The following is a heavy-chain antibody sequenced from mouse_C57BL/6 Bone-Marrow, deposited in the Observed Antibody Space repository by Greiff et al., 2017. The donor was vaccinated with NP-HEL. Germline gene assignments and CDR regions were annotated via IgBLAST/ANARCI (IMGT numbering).Heavy chain of an antibody. Sequence: EVQVVESGGGLVKPGGSLKLSCAASGFTFSSYAMSWVRQTPEKRLEWVATISDGGSYTYYPDNVKGRFTISRDHAKNTLYLQMSHLKSEDTAMYYCARELITTVVAWYFDVWGTGTTVTVSS. D-gene: IGHD1-1*01. J-gene: IGHJ1*03. CDR2: ISDGGSYT. CDR3: ARELITTVVAWYFDV. V-gene: IGHV5-4*01. CDR1: GFTFSSYA.